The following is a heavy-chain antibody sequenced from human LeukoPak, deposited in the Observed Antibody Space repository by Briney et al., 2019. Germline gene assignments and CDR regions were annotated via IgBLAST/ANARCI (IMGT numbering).Heavy chain of an antibody. CDR2: INHSGST. Sequence: SETLSLTCAVYGESFSGHYWTWIRQPPGKGLEWIGEINHSGSTTSNPSLNNRVHISVDTSKNQFSLKLTSVTAADTAVYYCARPRYGSGSLDSWGQGTLVTVSS. CDR1: GESFSGHY. J-gene: IGHJ4*02. V-gene: IGHV4-34*01. CDR3: ARPRYGSGSLDS. D-gene: IGHD3-10*01.